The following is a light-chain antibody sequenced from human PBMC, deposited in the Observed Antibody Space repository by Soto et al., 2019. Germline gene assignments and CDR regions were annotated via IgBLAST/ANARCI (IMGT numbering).Light chain of an antibody. J-gene: IGKJ2*01. V-gene: IGKV3-15*01. CDR2: GAS. CDR1: QSVSSN. CDR3: QQYYNWPLYT. Sequence: EMVMTQSPATLSLSPGERVTLSCRASQSVSSNLAWYQQKPGQVPRLLIYGASTRATGIAARFSGSGSGTEFTLTISSLQSEDFAVYYCQQYYNWPLYTFGQGTKLEIK.